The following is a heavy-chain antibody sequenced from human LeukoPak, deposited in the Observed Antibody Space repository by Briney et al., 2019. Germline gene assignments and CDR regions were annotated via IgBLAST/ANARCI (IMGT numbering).Heavy chain of an antibody. CDR1: GQSISSGYY. D-gene: IGHD3-22*01. J-gene: IGHJ4*02. V-gene: IGHV4-38-2*02. CDR2: IYHSGST. CDR3: AGKYYYDSSGYFYVDW. Sequence: SETLSLTCTVSGQSISSGYYWGWIRQPPGKVLEWIGSIYHSGSTYYNPSLNSRVTISLDTSKNQFSLKLTSVTAADTAVYYCAGKYYYDSSGYFYVDWWGQGTLVTVSS.